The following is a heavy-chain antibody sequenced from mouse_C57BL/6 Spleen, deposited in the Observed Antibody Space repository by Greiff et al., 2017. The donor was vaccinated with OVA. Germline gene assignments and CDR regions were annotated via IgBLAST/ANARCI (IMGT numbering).Heavy chain of an antibody. D-gene: IGHD2-3*01. CDR2: IHPNSGST. CDR3: ARYDCYLAY. V-gene: IGHV1-64*01. J-gene: IGHJ3*01. CDR1: GYTFTSYW. Sequence: QVQLQQPGAELVKPGASVKLSCKASGYTFTSYWMHWVKQRPGQGLEWIGMIHPNSGSTNYNEKFKSKATLTVDKSSSTAYMQLSSLTSEDSAVYYCARYDCYLAYWGQGTLVTVSA.